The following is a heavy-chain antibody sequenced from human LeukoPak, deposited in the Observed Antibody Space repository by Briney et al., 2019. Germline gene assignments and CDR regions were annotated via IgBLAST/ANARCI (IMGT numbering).Heavy chain of an antibody. CDR3: AKIRAVDSSGYYKYYFDY. D-gene: IGHD3-22*01. J-gene: IGHJ4*02. V-gene: IGHV3-23*01. CDR2: SSGSGRDT. CDR1: GFTFSTFA. Sequence: GGSLRLSCAASGFTFSTFAMIWVRQAPGEGLVWVSASSGSGRDTYYADSVKGRFTFSRDNTKNTLYLQMNSLRAEDTAVYYCAKIRAVDSSGYYKYYFDYWGQGTLVTVSS.